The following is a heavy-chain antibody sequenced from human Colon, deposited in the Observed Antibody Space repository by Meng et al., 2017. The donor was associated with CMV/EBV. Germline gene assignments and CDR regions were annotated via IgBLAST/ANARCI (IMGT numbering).Heavy chain of an antibody. CDR1: GFTVSSNY. J-gene: IGHJ4*02. Sequence: GGSLRLSCAASGFTVSSNYMTWVRQAPGKGLEWVSVIYSGGSTYYADSVKGRFSVSRDNSKNTLYLQMNSLRGEDTAVYYCAKDTILGLIKPSDCWGQGTLVTVSS. D-gene: IGHD3/OR15-3a*01. CDR3: AKDTILGLIKPSDC. V-gene: IGHV3-53*01. CDR2: IYSGGST.